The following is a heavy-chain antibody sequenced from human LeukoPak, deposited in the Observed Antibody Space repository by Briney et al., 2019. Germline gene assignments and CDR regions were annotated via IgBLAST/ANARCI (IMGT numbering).Heavy chain of an antibody. CDR1: GGSFSGYY. J-gene: IGHJ4*02. D-gene: IGHD2-2*01. V-gene: IGHV4-30-4*08. CDR2: IYYSGST. CDR3: ARDLKGYCSSTSCYRFDY. Sequence: SETLSLTCAVYGGSFSGYYWSWIRQPPGNGLEWIGYIYYSGSTYYNPSLKSRVTISVDTSKNQFSLKLSSVTAADTAVYYCARDLKGYCSSTSCYRFDYWGQGTLVTVSS.